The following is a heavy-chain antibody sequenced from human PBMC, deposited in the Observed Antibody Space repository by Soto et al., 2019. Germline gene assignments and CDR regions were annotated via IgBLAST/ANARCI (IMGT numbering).Heavy chain of an antibody. D-gene: IGHD1-26*01. CDR2: ISYDASNK. CDR3: ARGLGGSYGGYFDY. V-gene: IGHV3-30-3*01. CDR1: GFTFSSNA. J-gene: IGHJ4*02. Sequence: QVQLVESGGGVVQPGRSLRLSCAASGFTFSSNAMHWVRQAPGKGLEWVAVISYDASNKYYADSVKGRFTISRDNSKKTLYLAMNSLRAEDTAVYYCARGLGGSYGGYFDYWGQGTLVTVSS.